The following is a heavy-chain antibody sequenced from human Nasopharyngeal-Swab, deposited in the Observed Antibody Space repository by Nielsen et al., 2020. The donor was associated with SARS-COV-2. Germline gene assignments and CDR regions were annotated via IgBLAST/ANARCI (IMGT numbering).Heavy chain of an antibody. CDR2: IYYSGST. CDR3: ARDRVVPPAMWAYYYYYGMDG. D-gene: IGHD2-2*01. Sequence: WIRQPPGKGLEWIGYIYYSGSTYYNPSLKSRVTISVDTSKNQFSLKLSSVTAADTAVYYCARDRVVPPAMWAYYYYYGMDGWGQGTTVTVSS. J-gene: IGHJ6*02. V-gene: IGHV4-31*02.